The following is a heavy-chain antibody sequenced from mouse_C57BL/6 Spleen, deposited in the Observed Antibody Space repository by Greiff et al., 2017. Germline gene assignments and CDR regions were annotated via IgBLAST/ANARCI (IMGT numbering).Heavy chain of an antibody. Sequence: EVMLVESGGGLVQPGASLRLSCAASGFTFTGYYMSWVRQPPGKAPEWLAVIRNKANGYTTEYTASVKGRFTISRDNSQNILYLQMNTLRSEDSATYYCVKAVSGGNYYAMDYWGQGTSVTVSS. CDR1: GFTFTGYY. D-gene: IGHD1-1*02. CDR3: VKAVSGGNYYAMDY. CDR2: IRNKANGYTT. V-gene: IGHV7-4*01. J-gene: IGHJ4*01.